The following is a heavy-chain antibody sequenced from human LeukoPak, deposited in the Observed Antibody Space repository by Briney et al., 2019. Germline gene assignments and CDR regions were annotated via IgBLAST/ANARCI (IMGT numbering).Heavy chain of an antibody. CDR2: IYFSGSA. CDR3: ARRQGCSNTACPPDY. CDR1: GGSISSTGYY. Sequence: PSETLSLTCTVSGGSISSTGYYWSWIRQLPGKGLEWIGYIYFSGSAYYNPSLKSRVTISVDTSRNQFSLKLSSVTAADTAVYYCARRQGCSNTACPPDYWGQGTLVTVSS. J-gene: IGHJ4*02. V-gene: IGHV4-31*03. D-gene: IGHD2-2*01.